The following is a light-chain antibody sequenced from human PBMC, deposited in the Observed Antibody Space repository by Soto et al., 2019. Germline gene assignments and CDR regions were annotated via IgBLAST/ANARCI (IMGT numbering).Light chain of an antibody. CDR1: QSVGSW. CDR2: DGT. J-gene: IGKJ1*01. V-gene: IGKV1-5*01. Sequence: DIQLTQSPSTLSASVGDRVSITCWASQSVGSWLAWHQKKPGKAPKLLIFDGTYLESGVPSRFSGSGSGTEFTLTINDLLPDDSATYYCQQYESHSEAFGQGTKVEVK. CDR3: QQYESHSEA.